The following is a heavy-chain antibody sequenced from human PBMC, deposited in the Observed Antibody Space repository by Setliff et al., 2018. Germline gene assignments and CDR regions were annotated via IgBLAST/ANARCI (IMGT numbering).Heavy chain of an antibody. V-gene: IGHV4-59*01. Sequence: PSETLSLTCTVSGGSISNYYWTWIRQPPGKGLEWIGYIYYSGSTNYNPSLNNRVTISVDTSKNQFSLKLTSVTAADTAVYYCARGERVGGFDYWGQGTRVTVSS. J-gene: IGHJ4*02. CDR2: IYYSGST. CDR3: ARGERVGGFDY. D-gene: IGHD1-26*01. CDR1: GGSISNYY.